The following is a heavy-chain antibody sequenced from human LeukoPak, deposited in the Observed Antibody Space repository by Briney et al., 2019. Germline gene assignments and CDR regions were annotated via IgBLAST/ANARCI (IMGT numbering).Heavy chain of an antibody. CDR1: GFTFTSYA. CDR2: ISYDGSNK. Sequence: GGSLRLSCAASGFTFTSYAMHWVRQASGKGLEWVAVISYDGSNKYYADSVKGRFTISRDNSKNTLYLQMNSLRAEDTAVYYCARAGRDGYNYRVYYFDYWGQGTLVTVSS. CDR3: ARAGRDGYNYRVYYFDY. D-gene: IGHD5-24*01. J-gene: IGHJ4*02. V-gene: IGHV3-30-3*01.